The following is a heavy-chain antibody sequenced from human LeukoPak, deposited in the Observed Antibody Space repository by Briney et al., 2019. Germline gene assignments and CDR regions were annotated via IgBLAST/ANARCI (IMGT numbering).Heavy chain of an antibody. Sequence: GESLKISCKGSGYNFTSYWIGWVRQMPGKGLEWMGIIYPGDSDTRYSPSFQGQVTFSGDKSISTAYLQWSSLKASDTAMYYCARPPDYYDSSGYAYWGQGTLVTVSS. D-gene: IGHD3-22*01. CDR3: ARPPDYYDSSGYAY. CDR1: GYNFTSYW. J-gene: IGHJ4*02. V-gene: IGHV5-51*01. CDR2: IYPGDSDT.